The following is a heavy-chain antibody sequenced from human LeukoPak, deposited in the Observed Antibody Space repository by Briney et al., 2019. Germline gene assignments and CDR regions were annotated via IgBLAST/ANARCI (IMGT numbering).Heavy chain of an antibody. CDR3: ARDGYSSSWRPPKYYFDY. CDR2: INPNSGGT. J-gene: IGHJ4*02. V-gene: IGHV1-2*02. D-gene: IGHD6-13*01. Sequence: ASVKVSCKASGYTFTGYYMHWVRQAPGQGPEWMGWINPNSGGTNYAQKFQGRVTMTRDTSISTAYMELSRLRSDDTAVYYCARDGYSSSWRPPKYYFDYWGQGTLVTVSS. CDR1: GYTFTGYY.